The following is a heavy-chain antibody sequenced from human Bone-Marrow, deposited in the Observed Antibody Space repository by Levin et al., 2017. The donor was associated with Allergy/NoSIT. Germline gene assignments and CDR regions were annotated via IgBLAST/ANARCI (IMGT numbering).Heavy chain of an antibody. V-gene: IGHV3-30*04. CDR2: ISYDGSNT. J-gene: IGHJ5*02. CDR1: GFTFNNYA. D-gene: IGHD1-26*01. CDR3: ARVKGGTAQMGFDP. Sequence: GGSLRLSCAASGFTFNNYALNWVRQAPGKGLEWLALISYDGSNTYYADSVKGRFTISRDDSRDTLYLQLNSLKPEDTAVYYCARVKGGTAQMGFDPWGQGTLVPVSS.